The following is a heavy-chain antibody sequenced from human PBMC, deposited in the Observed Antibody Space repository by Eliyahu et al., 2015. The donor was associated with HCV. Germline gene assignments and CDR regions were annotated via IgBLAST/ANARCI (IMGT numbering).Heavy chain of an antibody. D-gene: IGHD3-10*01. J-gene: IGHJ6*02. V-gene: IGHV3-23*01. CDR3: AKDAGVTMIRGYYYALDV. CDR1: XFVFXSYA. CDR2: ISGSSGTT. Sequence: EVQLLESGGGLVQPGGSLRLSCAASXFVFXSYAMNWVRQGSGKGVEWVSTISGSSGTTYYADSVKGRFTVSRDNSKSTLFLQMNTLRVEDTAVYYCAKDAGVTMIRGYYYALDVWGQGTTVTVSS.